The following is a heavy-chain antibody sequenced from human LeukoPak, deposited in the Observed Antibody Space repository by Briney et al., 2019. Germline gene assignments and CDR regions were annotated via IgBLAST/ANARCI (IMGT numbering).Heavy chain of an antibody. CDR2: IFSGGNI. J-gene: IGHJ3*02. Sequence: GGSLRLPCGASGFTVSNHYMSWVRQAPGKGLEWVSVIFSGGNIYYTDSVKGRFTISRDNSKNTLYLQMNRLRAEDTGVYYCARDGGWPGYFDIWGQGTMVTVSS. V-gene: IGHV3-53*01. D-gene: IGHD3-16*01. CDR3: ARDGGWPGYFDI. CDR1: GFTVSNHY.